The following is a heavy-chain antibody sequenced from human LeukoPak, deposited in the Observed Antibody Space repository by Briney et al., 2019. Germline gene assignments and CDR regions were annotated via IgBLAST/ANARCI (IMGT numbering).Heavy chain of an antibody. CDR1: GFTFSNAW. Sequence: GGPLRLSCAASGFTFSNAWMSWVRQAPGKGLEWVGRIKSKTDGGTTDYAAPVKGRFTISRDDSKNTLYLQMNSLKTEDTAVYYCTTDRIAVAGYNWFDPRGQGTLVTVSS. CDR2: IKSKTDGGTT. D-gene: IGHD6-19*01. J-gene: IGHJ5*02. V-gene: IGHV3-15*01. CDR3: TTDRIAVAGYNWFDP.